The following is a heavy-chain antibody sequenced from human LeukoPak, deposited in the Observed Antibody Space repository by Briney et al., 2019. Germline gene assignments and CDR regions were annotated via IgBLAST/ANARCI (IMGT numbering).Heavy chain of an antibody. D-gene: IGHD2-15*01. V-gene: IGHV3-7*01. J-gene: IGHJ4*02. CDR2: IKQDGSEK. Sequence: GGSLRLPCAASGFTFSSYWMSWVRQAPGKGLEWVANIKQDGSEKYYVDSVKGRFTISRDNAKNSLYLQMNSLRAEDTAVYYCAREHPCSGGSCYRPTFDYWGQGTLVTVSS. CDR3: AREHPCSGGSCYRPTFDY. CDR1: GFTFSSYW.